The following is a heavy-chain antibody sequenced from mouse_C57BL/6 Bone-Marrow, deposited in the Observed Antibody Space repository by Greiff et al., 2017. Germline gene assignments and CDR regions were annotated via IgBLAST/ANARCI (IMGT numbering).Heavy chain of an antibody. V-gene: IGHV1-18*01. D-gene: IGHD2-3*01. J-gene: IGHJ1*03. CDR1: GYTFTDYN. CDR3: ARDGFHWYFDV. Sequence: DVKLVESGPELVKPGASVKIPCKASGYTFTDYNMDWVKQSHGKSLEWIGDINPNNGGTIYNQKFKGKATLTVDKSSSTAYMELRSLTSEDTAVYYCARDGFHWYFDVWGTGTTVTVSS. CDR2: INPNNGGT.